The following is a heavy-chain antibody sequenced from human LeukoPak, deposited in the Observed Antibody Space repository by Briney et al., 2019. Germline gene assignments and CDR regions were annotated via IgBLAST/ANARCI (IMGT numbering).Heavy chain of an antibody. Sequence: GGSLRLSCAASGFTFNNYSMSWVRQAPGKGLEWFSSISGSGSSTFYADSVKGRFTISRDNSKNTLYLQMNSLRAEDTAVYYCAKHTAGTKALDYWGQGTLVTVPS. CDR1: GFTFNNYS. V-gene: IGHV3-23*01. CDR3: AKHTAGTKALDY. D-gene: IGHD1-1*01. J-gene: IGHJ4*02. CDR2: ISGSGSST.